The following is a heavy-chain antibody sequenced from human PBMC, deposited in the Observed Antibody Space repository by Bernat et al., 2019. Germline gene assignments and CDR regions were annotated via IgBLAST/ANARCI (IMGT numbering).Heavy chain of an antibody. CDR3: ARDCYYDVSSPEVGGMDV. CDR2: ISAYNGNT. D-gene: IGHD3-22*01. Sequence: QVQLVQSGAEVKKPGASVKVSCKASGYTFTSYGISWVRQAPGQGLEWMGWISAYNGNTNYAQKLQGRVTMTTDTSTSTAYMELRSLRSDDTAVYYCARDCYYDVSSPEVGGMDVWGQGTTVTVSS. J-gene: IGHJ6*02. CDR1: GYTFTSYG. V-gene: IGHV1-18*01.